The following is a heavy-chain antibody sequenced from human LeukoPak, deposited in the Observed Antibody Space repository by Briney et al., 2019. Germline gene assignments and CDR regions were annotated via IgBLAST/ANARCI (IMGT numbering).Heavy chain of an antibody. CDR1: GGSISSSSYY. CDR2: IYYTGST. Sequence: SETLSLTCTVSGGSISSSSYYWGWIRQPPGKGLEWIGCIYYTGSTYYNPSLKSRVTISVDTSNNHFSLKLSSVTAADTAVYYCARRMLDEFGWDYWGQGTLVTVSS. J-gene: IGHJ4*02. V-gene: IGHV4-39*02. D-gene: IGHD2-8*01. CDR3: ARRMLDEFGWDY.